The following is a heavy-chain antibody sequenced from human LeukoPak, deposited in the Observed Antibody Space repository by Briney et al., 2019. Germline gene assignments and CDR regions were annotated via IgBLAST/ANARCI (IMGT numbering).Heavy chain of an antibody. V-gene: IGHV3-23*01. CDR1: GFTFSSYA. D-gene: IGHD3-22*01. J-gene: IGHJ4*02. CDR2: ISGSGGST. CDR3: ARGDYDSSGYLDY. Sequence: PGGSLRLSCAASGFTFSSYAMSWVRQAPGKGLEWVSAISGSGGSTYYADSVKGRFTISRDNSKNTLYLQMNSLRAEDTAVYYCARGDYDSSGYLDYWGQGTLVTVSS.